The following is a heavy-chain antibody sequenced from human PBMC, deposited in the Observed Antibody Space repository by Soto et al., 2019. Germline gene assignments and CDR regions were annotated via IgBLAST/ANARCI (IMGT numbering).Heavy chain of an antibody. CDR3: ARLNPIAAAFDY. CDR1: GFTFSSYA. J-gene: IGHJ4*02. Sequence: EVQLVESGGGLVQRGGSLRLSCAASGFTFSSYAMHWVRQAPGKGLEYISAISSNGGSTHYANSVKGRSTISRDNSKNTLYLQMGSLRAEDMAVYYCARLNPIAAAFDYWGQGTLVTVSS. CDR2: ISSNGGST. D-gene: IGHD6-13*01. V-gene: IGHV3-64*01.